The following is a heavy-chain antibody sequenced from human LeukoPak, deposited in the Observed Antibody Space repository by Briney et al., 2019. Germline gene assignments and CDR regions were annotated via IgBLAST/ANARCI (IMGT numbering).Heavy chain of an antibody. CDR2: ISAYNGNT. CDR3: AREIEQWLVRYLDY. V-gene: IGHV1-18*01. J-gene: IGHJ4*02. D-gene: IGHD6-19*01. CDR1: GYTFTSYG. Sequence: ASVTVSCKASGYTFTSYGISWVRQAPGQGLEWMGWISAYNGNTNYAQKLQGRVTMTTDTSTSTAYMELRSLRSDDTAVYYCAREIEQWLVRYLDYWGQGTLVTVSS.